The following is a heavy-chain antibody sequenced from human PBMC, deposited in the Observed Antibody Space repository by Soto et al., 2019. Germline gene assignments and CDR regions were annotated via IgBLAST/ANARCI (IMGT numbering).Heavy chain of an antibody. CDR3: ALRGHCSGDSCYSA. CDR2: IYWSDEE. V-gene: IGHV2-5*01. J-gene: IGHJ5*02. Sequence: QITLKESGPTLVKPTQTLTLTCTFSGFSLNTAGVGVGWIRQPPGKALEWLALIYWSDEERYRSSLRSRLTITKDTSKNQVVLTMTNMEPVDTATYYCALRGHCSGDSCYSAWGQGTLVTVSS. CDR1: GFSLNTAGVG. D-gene: IGHD2-15*01.